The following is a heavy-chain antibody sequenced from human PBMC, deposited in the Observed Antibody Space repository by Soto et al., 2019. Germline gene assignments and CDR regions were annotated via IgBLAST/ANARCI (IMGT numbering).Heavy chain of an antibody. CDR3: ARDLGPDYSRGY. CDR2: ISDSGSSI. CDR1: GFGFSSYG. D-gene: IGHD4-4*01. J-gene: IGHJ4*02. V-gene: IGHV3-48*03. Sequence: EVRLVESGGGLVSPGGSLRLSCAASGFGFSSYGLNWVREAPGRGLEWISYISDSGSSIYYVDTVKGRFTASRDNAKNSVYLQMNSLRAEDTAVYYCARDLGPDYSRGYWGQGTLVTVSS.